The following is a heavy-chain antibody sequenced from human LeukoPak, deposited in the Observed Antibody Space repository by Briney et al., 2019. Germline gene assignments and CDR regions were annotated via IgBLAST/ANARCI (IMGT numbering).Heavy chain of an antibody. D-gene: IGHD3-3*01. J-gene: IGHJ3*02. CDR1: GFTFSSYS. CDR2: ISSSSSYI. CDR3: ASHHYDFWSGYYSDAFDI. Sequence: PGGSLRLSCAASGFTFSSYSMNWVRQAPGKGLEWVSSISSSSSYIYYADSVKGRFTISRDNSKNTLYLQMNSLRAEDTAVYYCASHHYDFWSGYYSDAFDIWGQGTMVTVSS. V-gene: IGHV3-21*01.